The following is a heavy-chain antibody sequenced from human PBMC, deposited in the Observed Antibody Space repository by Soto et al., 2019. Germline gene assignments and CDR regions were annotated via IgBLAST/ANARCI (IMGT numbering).Heavy chain of an antibody. J-gene: IGHJ3*02. CDR1: GYTFTSYD. V-gene: IGHV1-8*01. Sequence: ASVKVSCKASGYTFTSYDINWVRQATGQGLEWMGWMNPNSGNTNYAHKFQGRVTMTRNTSIRTAYMELSSLRSEDTAVYYCARLAYSYGYYAFDIWGQGTMGTVSS. CDR3: ARLAYSYGYYAFDI. D-gene: IGHD5-18*01. CDR2: MNPNSGNT.